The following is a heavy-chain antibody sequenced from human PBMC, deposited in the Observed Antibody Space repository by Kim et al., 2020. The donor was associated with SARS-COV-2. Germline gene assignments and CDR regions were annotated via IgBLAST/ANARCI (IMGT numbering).Heavy chain of an antibody. D-gene: IGHD2-21*02. CDR3: ARDHEKPGVVTPVLLDY. V-gene: IGHV3-21*01. Sequence: VKGRFTISRDNAKNSLYLQMNSLRAEDTAVYYCARDHEKPGVVTPVLLDYWGQGTLVTVSS. J-gene: IGHJ4*02.